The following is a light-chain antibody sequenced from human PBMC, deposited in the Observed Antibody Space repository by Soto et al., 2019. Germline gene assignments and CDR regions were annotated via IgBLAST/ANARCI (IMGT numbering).Light chain of an antibody. CDR1: QGISSA. CDR2: DAS. J-gene: IGKJ4*01. CDR3: QQFNNYPLT. V-gene: IGKV1D-13*01. Sequence: AIQLTQSPSSLSASVGDRVTITCRASQGISSALAWYQQKPGKAPKLLIYDASSLESGVPSRFTGSGSCTDFTLTFSSLQPEEFATYYCQQFNNYPLTFGGGTKVEIK.